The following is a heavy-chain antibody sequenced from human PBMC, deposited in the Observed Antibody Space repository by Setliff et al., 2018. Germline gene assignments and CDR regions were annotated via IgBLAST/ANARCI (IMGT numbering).Heavy chain of an antibody. CDR1: GFSVSSNF. CDR2: IYSDGVR. CDR3: ARDTDYYGSGTSGYFDY. J-gene: IGHJ4*02. Sequence: VGSLRLSCAVSGFSVSSNFMSWVRQAPGKGLEWVSVIYSDGVRYSADSLKGRFTISRDTSKNTLYLQMNSLRPEDTAVYYCARDTDYYGSGTSGYFDYWGQGSLVTVSS. V-gene: IGHV3-66*02. D-gene: IGHD3-10*01.